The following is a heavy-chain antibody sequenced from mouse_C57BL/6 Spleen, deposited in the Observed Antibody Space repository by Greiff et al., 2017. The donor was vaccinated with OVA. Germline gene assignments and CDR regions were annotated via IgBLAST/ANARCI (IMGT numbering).Heavy chain of an antibody. V-gene: IGHV1-4*01. D-gene: IGHD2-4*01. CDR2: INPSSGYT. J-gene: IGHJ4*01. Sequence: QVQLQQSGAELARPGASVKMSCKASGYTFTSYTMHWVKQRPGQGLEWIGYINPSSGYTKYNQKFKDKATLTADKSSSTAYMQLSSLTSEDSAVDYCARGYDYDYDAMDYWGQGTSVTVSS. CDR3: ARGYDYDYDAMDY. CDR1: GYTFTSYT.